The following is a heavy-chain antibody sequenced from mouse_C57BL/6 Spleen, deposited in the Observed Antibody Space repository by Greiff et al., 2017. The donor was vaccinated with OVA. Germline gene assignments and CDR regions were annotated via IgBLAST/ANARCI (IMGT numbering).Heavy chain of an antibody. CDR3: AEAGTNY. CDR2: ILPGSGST. Sequence: QVQLQQSGAELMKPGASVKLSCKATGYTFTGYWIEWVKQRPGHGLEWIGEILPGSGSTNYNEKFKGKATLTVDQSSSTAYMQLNSLTSEDSAVYYCAEAGTNYWGQGTTLTVSS. CDR1: GYTFTGYW. D-gene: IGHD4-1*01. J-gene: IGHJ2*01. V-gene: IGHV1-9*01.